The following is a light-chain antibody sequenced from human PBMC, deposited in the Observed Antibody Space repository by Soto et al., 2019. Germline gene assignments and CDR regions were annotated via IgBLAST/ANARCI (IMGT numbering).Light chain of an antibody. J-gene: IGKJ1*01. V-gene: IGKV1-5*01. Sequence: DNQMTQSPSTLSASVGDRVTITGRDSRSVDLLVAWYQQKPGKAPKLMIYDASSLQSGVPSRFSGSGSGTEFTLTISSLQPDDFGTYYCQEYNSYTGTFGPGTKVDIK. CDR2: DAS. CDR1: RSVDLL. CDR3: QEYNSYTGT.